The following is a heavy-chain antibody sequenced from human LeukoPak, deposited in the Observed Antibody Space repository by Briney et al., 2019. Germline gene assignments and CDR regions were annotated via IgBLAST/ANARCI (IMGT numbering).Heavy chain of an antibody. CDR1: GFTFNNYN. CDR3: ARDYYDSSGSSWFDP. Sequence: GGSLRLSCATSGFTFNNYNMNWVRQAPGKGLEWVSSISSGSSFMYYADSVKGRFTISRDNAKNSLYLQMNSLRAKDTALYYCARDYYDSSGSSWFDPWGQGTLVTVSS. D-gene: IGHD3-22*01. V-gene: IGHV3-21*01. CDR2: ISSGSSFM. J-gene: IGHJ5*02.